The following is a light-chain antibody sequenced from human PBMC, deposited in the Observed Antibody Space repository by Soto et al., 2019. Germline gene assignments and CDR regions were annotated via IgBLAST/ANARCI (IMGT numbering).Light chain of an antibody. CDR1: QSVSSN. CDR3: HQYNNWPPSYT. CDR2: GAS. V-gene: IGKV3-15*01. Sequence: EIVMTQSPATLSVSPGETATLSCRASQSVSSNLAWYQQKPGQAPRLLIYGASTRATGIPARFSGSGSGTEFTLTISSLQSEDFAVYYCHQYNNWPPSYTFGQGTKLEIK. J-gene: IGKJ2*01.